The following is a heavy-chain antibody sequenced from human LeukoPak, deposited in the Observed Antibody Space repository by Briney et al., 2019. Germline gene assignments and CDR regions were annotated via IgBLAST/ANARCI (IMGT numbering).Heavy chain of an antibody. CDR1: GGSFSGYY. J-gene: IGHJ5*02. D-gene: IGHD3-10*01. Sequence: SETLSLTCAVYGGSFSGYYWSWIRQPPGKGLEWIGEINHSGSTNYNPSLKSRVTISVDTSKNQFSLKLSSVTAADTAVYYCARVTITMVRRVRAPRHNWFDPWGQGTLVTVSS. CDR3: ARVTITMVRRVRAPRHNWFDP. CDR2: INHSGST. V-gene: IGHV4-34*01.